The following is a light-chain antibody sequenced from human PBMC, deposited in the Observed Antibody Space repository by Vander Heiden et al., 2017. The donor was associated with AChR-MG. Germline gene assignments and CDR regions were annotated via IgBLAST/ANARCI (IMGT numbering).Light chain of an antibody. V-gene: IGKV3-20*01. CDR3: QQCAGSPVT. CDR2: GAS. Sequence: EIVLTQSPGTRSLSPGERATLSCRASQSVNSNYLAWFQHKPGQAPRLLISGASSRAPGIPDRFSGSGSGTDFTLTISRLEPEDFAVYCCQQCAGSPVTFGQGTRLEIK. J-gene: IGKJ5*01. CDR1: QSVNSNY.